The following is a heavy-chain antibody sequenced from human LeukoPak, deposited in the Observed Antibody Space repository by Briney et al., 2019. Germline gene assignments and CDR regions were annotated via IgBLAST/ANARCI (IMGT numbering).Heavy chain of an antibody. V-gene: IGHV4-59*01. J-gene: IGHJ4*02. CDR3: ARLGRFPTGYDY. CDR2: IYYSGST. D-gene: IGHD3-10*01. CDR1: GGSISSYY. Sequence: PSETLSLTCTVSGGSISSYYWSWIRQPPGKGLEWIGYIYYSGSTNYNPSLKSRVTISVDTSKNQFSLKLSSVTAADTAVYYCARLGRFPTGYDYWGQGTLVTVSS.